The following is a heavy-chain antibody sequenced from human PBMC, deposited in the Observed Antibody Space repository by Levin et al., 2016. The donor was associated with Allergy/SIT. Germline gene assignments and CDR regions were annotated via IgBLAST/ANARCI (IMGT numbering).Heavy chain of an antibody. Sequence: SETLSLTCTVSGGSISSGGYYWSWIRQHPGKGLEWIGEINHSGSINYNPSLKSRVIISVDTSKNQFSLKLRSVTAADTADYYCARGRGKYGSGSSLPLGYWGQGTLVTVSS. V-gene: IGHV4-39*07. CDR3: ARGRGKYGSGSSLPLGY. CDR2: INHSGSI. CDR1: GGSISSGGYY. J-gene: IGHJ4*02. D-gene: IGHD3-10*01.